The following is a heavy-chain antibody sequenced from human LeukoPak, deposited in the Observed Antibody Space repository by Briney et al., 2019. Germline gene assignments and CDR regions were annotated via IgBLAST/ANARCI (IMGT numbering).Heavy chain of an antibody. CDR1: GYTSTSYD. CDR3: ARGLRQWLVEGAFDV. J-gene: IGHJ3*01. D-gene: IGHD6-19*01. V-gene: IGHV1-8*01. CDR2: MSPNNGKT. Sequence: ASVKVSCKASGYTSTSYDISWVRQAPGQGREWMGWMSPNNGKTGYAQKFQGRVTITRNISISTAFMELSGLRSEGTAIYYCARGLRQWLVEGAFDVWGQGTLVTVSS.